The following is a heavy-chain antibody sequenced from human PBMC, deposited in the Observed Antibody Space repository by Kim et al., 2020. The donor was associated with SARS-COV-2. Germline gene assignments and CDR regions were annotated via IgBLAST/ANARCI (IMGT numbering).Heavy chain of an antibody. CDR3: ARAMVREYYYYYGMDV. CDR1: GGSISSSNW. CDR2: IYHSGST. J-gene: IGHJ6*02. V-gene: IGHV4-4*02. D-gene: IGHD3-10*01. Sequence: SETLSLTCAVSGGSISSSNWWSWVRQPPGKGLEWIGEIYHSGSTNYNPSLKSRVTISVDKSKNQFSLKLSSVTAADTAVYYCARAMVREYYYYYGMDVWGQGTTVTVSS.